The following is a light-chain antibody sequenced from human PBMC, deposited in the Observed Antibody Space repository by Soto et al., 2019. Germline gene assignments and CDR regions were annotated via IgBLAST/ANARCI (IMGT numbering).Light chain of an antibody. CDR1: SSNIGAGYD. CDR2: GNT. CDR3: QSYDRSLSRYV. J-gene: IGLJ1*01. Sequence: QSVLTQPPSVSGTPGQRVTIYCTRSSSNIGAGYDVHWYQQFPGTAPKLLIYGNTNRPSGVPNRFSGSKSGTSASVAITGLQAEDEADYYCQSYDRSLSRYVFGTGTKVTVL. V-gene: IGLV1-40*01.